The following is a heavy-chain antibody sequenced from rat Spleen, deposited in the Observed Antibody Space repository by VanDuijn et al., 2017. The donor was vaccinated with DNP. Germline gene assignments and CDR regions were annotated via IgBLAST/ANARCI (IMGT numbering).Heavy chain of an antibody. CDR3: TREEPRVLSFFSSLFDY. J-gene: IGHJ2*01. CDR1: GFSLTSYG. D-gene: IGHD1-2*01. CDR2: ISSGGSS. V-gene: IGHV2S12*01. Sequence: QVQLQESGPGLVQPSQTLSLTCTVSGFSLTSYGVSWVRQPPGKGLEWIAAISSGGSSYFNSALKSRLSISRDTSKSQVFLKMSSLRTEDTAIYFCTREEPRVLSFFSSLFDYWGQGVMVTVSS.